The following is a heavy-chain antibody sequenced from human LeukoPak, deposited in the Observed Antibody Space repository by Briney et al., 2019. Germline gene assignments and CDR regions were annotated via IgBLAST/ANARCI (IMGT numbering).Heavy chain of an antibody. CDR2: IYHSGST. Sequence: SETLSLTCTVSGYSISSGYYWGWIRQPPGKGLEWIGSIYHSGSTYYNPSLKSRVTISVDTSKNQFSLKLSSVTAADTAVYYCAGGGCSGGSCYSGWFDPWGQGTLVTVSS. J-gene: IGHJ5*02. D-gene: IGHD2-15*01. CDR1: GYSISSGYY. CDR3: AGGGCSGGSCYSGWFDP. V-gene: IGHV4-38-2*02.